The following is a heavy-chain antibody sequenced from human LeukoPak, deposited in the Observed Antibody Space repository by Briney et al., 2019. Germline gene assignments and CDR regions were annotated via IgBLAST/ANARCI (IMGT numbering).Heavy chain of an antibody. V-gene: IGHV4-39*07. CDR2: IYYSGST. Sequence: SETLSLTCTVSGASIGSTAYYWDWIRQPPGQGLEWIGTIYYSGSTYFNPSLKSRVTISVDTSKNQFSLKLSSVTAADAAVYYCAVGVIADGVVDYWGQGTLVTVSS. J-gene: IGHJ4*02. CDR1: GASIGSTAYY. D-gene: IGHD2-21*01. CDR3: AVGVIADGVVDY.